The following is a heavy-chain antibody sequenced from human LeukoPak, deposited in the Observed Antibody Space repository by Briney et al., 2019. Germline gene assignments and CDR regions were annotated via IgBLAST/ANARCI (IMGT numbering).Heavy chain of an antibody. CDR2: MNPNSGNT. Sequence: ASVKVSCKASGYTFTSYDINWVRQATGQGLEWMGWMNPNSGNTDYAQKFQGRVTITRNTSISTAYMELSSLRSEDTAVYYCARGKGVAAILFDYWGQGTLVTVSS. CDR3: ARGKGVAAILFDY. CDR1: GYTFTSYD. V-gene: IGHV1-8*03. D-gene: IGHD2-15*01. J-gene: IGHJ4*02.